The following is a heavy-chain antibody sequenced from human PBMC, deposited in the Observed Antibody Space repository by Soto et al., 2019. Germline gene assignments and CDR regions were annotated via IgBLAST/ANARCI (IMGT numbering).Heavy chain of an antibody. Sequence: QVQLVQSGAEVKNPGASVKVSCKASGYTFTSYGIGWARQAPGQGLEWMGWINTYNGNTNYAQNVQGRVTLTIDTSTSTAYMELRSLRSNDTAIYYCAMVDVYVTPSPQDVWGQGTTVIVSS. V-gene: IGHV1-18*01. CDR1: GYTFTSYG. J-gene: IGHJ6*02. CDR2: INTYNGNT. CDR3: AMVDVYVTPSPQDV. D-gene: IGHD3-16*01.